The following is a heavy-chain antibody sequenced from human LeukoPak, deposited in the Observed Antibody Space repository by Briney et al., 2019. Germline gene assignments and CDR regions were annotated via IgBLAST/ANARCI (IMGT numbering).Heavy chain of an antibody. V-gene: IGHV4-59*01. CDR2: IYYSGST. D-gene: IGHD4-17*01. CDR3: ARVRRGDYGDYWYFDL. CDR1: GGSISSYY. J-gene: IGHJ2*01. Sequence: PSETLSLTCTVSGGSISSYYWSWIRQPPGKGLEWIGYIYYSGSTNYNPSLKSRVTISADTSKNQFSLKLSSVTAADTAVYYCARVRRGDYGDYWYFDLWGRGTLVTVSS.